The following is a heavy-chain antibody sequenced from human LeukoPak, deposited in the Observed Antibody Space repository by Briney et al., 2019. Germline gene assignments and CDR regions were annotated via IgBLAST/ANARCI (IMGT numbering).Heavy chain of an antibody. Sequence: QAGGSLRLSCAASGFTVSSNYMSWVRQAPGKGLEGVSVIYSGGSTFYPDSVRGRFTISRDNSRNTLYLQMSSLRAEDTAMYYCAKSEKRRDGYDWGQGILVTVSS. CDR1: GFTVSSNY. J-gene: IGHJ4*02. CDR2: IYSGGST. CDR3: AKSEKRRDGYD. V-gene: IGHV3-53*01. D-gene: IGHD5-24*01.